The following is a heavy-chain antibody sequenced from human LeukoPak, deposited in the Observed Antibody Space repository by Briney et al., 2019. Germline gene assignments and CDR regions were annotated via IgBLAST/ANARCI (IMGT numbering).Heavy chain of an antibody. Sequence: SETLSLTCTVSGGSISSGSFYWSWIRQPAGKGLEWIGRIYTTGGTNYNPSLKSRVTISFDTSKNQFSLKLSSVTAADTAVYYCARGRSDPHQLLSQYFDSWGQGTLVTVSS. CDR3: ARGRSDPHQLLSQYFDS. D-gene: IGHD2-2*01. J-gene: IGHJ4*02. V-gene: IGHV4-61*02. CDR2: IYTTGGT. CDR1: GGSISSGSFY.